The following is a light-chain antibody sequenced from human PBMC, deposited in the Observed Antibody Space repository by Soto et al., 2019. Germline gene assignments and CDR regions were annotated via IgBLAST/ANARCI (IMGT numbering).Light chain of an antibody. CDR2: GAS. V-gene: IGKV3-15*01. CDR1: QSVSSN. J-gene: IGKJ1*01. CDR3: QQYNNWPRT. Sequence: EIVMTQSPATLSVSPGEGATLSCRASQSVSSNLTWYQQKPGQAPRLLIYGASTRATGIPARFSGSGYGTEFNLTIRSLQSEDFAVYYCQQYNNWPRTFGQGTNGDSK.